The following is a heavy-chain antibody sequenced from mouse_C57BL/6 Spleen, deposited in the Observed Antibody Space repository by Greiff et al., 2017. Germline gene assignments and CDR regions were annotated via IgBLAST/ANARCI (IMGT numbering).Heavy chain of an antibody. CDR3: AREAGKAGDY. CDR2: IDPSDSET. CDR1: GYNFTSYW. J-gene: IGHJ4*01. V-gene: IGHV1-52*01. Sequence: VQLQQPGAELVRPGSSVKLSCKASGYNFTSYWMHWVKQRPIQGLEWIGNIDPSDSETHYNQKFKDKATLTVDKSSSTAYMQLSSLTSEDAAVDYCAREAGKAGDYWGQGTSVTVST. D-gene: IGHD2-1*01.